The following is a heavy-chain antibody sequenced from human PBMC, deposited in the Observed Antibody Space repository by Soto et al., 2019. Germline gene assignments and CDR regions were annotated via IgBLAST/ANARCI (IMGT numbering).Heavy chain of an antibody. D-gene: IGHD6-19*01. CDR3: ASGPHSSGWYYPRRLDY. J-gene: IGHJ4*02. Sequence: PGGSLRLSCAASGFTFSSYAMHWVRQAPGKGLEWVAVISYDGSNKYYADSVKGRFTISRDNSKNTLYLQMNSLRAEDTAVYYCASGPHSSGWYYPRRLDYWGQGTLVTVPS. V-gene: IGHV3-30-3*01. CDR1: GFTFSSYA. CDR2: ISYDGSNK.